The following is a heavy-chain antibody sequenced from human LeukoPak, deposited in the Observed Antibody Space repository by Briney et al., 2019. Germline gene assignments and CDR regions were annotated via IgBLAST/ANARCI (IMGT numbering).Heavy chain of an antibody. CDR1: GFTFSSYA. D-gene: IGHD2-15*01. V-gene: IGHV3-23*01. J-gene: IGHJ4*02. CDR3: AKDKTYCSGGSCYGLRYYFDH. CDR2: ISGSGGST. Sequence: GGSLRLSCAASGFTFSSYAMSWVRQAPGKGLEWVSAISGSGGSTYYADSVKGRFTISRDNSKNTLYLQMNSLRAEDTAVYYCAKDKTYCSGGSCYGLRYYFDHWGQGTLVTVSS.